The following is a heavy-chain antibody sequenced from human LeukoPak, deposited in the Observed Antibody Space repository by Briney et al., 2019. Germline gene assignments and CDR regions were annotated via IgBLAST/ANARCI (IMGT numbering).Heavy chain of an antibody. Sequence: GGSLRLSCAASGFTFSSYSMNWVRQAPGKGLEWVSSISSSSSYIYYADSVKGRFTISRDNAKNSLYLQMNSLRAEDTAVYYCARAAYSSGWYTDYWGRGTLVTVSS. CDR2: ISSSSSYI. J-gene: IGHJ4*02. CDR1: GFTFSSYS. V-gene: IGHV3-21*01. CDR3: ARAAYSSGWYTDY. D-gene: IGHD6-19*01.